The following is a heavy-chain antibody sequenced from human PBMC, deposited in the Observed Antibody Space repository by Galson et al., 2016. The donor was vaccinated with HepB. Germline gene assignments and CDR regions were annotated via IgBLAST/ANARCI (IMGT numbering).Heavy chain of an antibody. CDR3: AKERLVRRIFDH. J-gene: IGHJ4*02. D-gene: IGHD1-1*01. CDR2: ISTRRTT. Sequence: SLRLSCAAPGFVFSNFGLSWVRQAPGKGLEWVASISTRRTTYYSDSVQGRFTISRDNSNNTLYLQMNGLRAEDTAVYYCAKERLVRRIFDHWGQGTLLTVPS. V-gene: IGHV3-23*01. CDR1: GFVFSNFG.